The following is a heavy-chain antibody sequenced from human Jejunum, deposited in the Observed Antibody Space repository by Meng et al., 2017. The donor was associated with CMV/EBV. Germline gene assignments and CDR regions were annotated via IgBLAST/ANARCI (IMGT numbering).Heavy chain of an antibody. Sequence: QVQLVQSWSDVKEPGASVKVACNASGYIFTRYAFSWVRQAPGQGLEWMGWISAYNGNTKYAQKLQGRVTMTTDTSTSTAYMELRSLRSDDTAVYYCAASSSSWYQNWFDPWGQGTLVTVSS. CDR3: AASSSSWYQNWFDP. CDR2: ISAYNGNT. CDR1: GYIFTRYA. D-gene: IGHD6-13*01. J-gene: IGHJ5*02. V-gene: IGHV1-18*01.